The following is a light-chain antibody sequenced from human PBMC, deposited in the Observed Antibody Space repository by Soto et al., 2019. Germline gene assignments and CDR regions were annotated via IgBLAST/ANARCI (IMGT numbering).Light chain of an antibody. CDR1: ESISMY. CDR3: QQSYKNPQT. Sequence: DLHVTQSPSALSASIEDRVTITCRATESISMYLSWYQRKPGKAPKLLIYTASRLQTGVPSRFSGSGSGTEFTLTISSLQPEDFAIYYCQQSYKNPQTFGEGTKV. CDR2: TAS. V-gene: IGKV1-39*01. J-gene: IGKJ1*01.